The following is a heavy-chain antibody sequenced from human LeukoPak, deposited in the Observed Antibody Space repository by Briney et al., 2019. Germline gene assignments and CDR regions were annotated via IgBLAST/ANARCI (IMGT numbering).Heavy chain of an antibody. D-gene: IGHD5-18*01. Sequence: PGGSLRLSCVASEFTFSTYSMNWVRQAPGKGLEWLSYITSSSNMIYYADSAKGRFTISRDNSKNTLYVQMNSLRAEDTAAYYCTKLGGYNYDYLSGPPVLDDWGQGTLVTVSS. CDR2: ITSSSNMI. CDR3: TKLGGYNYDYLSGPPVLDD. J-gene: IGHJ4*02. CDR1: EFTFSTYS. V-gene: IGHV3-48*01.